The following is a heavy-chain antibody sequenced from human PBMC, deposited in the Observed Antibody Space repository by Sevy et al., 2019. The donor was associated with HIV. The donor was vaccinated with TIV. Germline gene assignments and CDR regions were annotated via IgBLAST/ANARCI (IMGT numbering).Heavy chain of an antibody. CDR3: ATDPLITMLGRFDY. D-gene: IGHD3-10*02. Sequence: ASVKVSCKVSGYTLTELSMHWVRQAPGKGLEWMGGFDPEDGETIYAQKFQGRVTMTEETSTDTAYMELSSLRSEDTAVYYCATDPLITMLGRFDYWGQGTLVTVSS. CDR1: GYTLTELS. V-gene: IGHV1-24*01. CDR2: FDPEDGET. J-gene: IGHJ4*02.